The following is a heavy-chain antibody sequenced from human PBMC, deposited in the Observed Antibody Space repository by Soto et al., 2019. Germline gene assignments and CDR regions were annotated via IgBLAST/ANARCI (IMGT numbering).Heavy chain of an antibody. D-gene: IGHD3-9*01. V-gene: IGHV3-64D*06. CDR1: GFTFSSYA. Sequence: QPGGSLRLSCSASGFTFSSYAMHWVRQAPGKGLEYVSAISSNGGSTYYADSVKGRFTISRDNSKNTLYLQMSSLRAEDTAVYYCVKALRYFDWLPDFDYWGQGTLVTVSS. J-gene: IGHJ4*02. CDR3: VKALRYFDWLPDFDY. CDR2: ISSNGGST.